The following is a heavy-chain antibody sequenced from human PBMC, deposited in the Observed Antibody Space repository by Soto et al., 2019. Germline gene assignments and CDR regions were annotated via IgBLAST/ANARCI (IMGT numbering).Heavy chain of an antibody. CDR3: ARLRSPYGGNSY. V-gene: IGHV4-39*01. Sequence: SETLSLTCTVSGGSISSSSYYWGWIRQPPGKGLEWIGGIYYSGSTYYNPSLKSRVTISVDTSKNQFSLKLSSVTAADTAVYYCARLRSPYGGNSYWGQGTLVTVSS. CDR1: GGSISSSSYY. J-gene: IGHJ4*02. CDR2: IYYSGST. D-gene: IGHD4-17*01.